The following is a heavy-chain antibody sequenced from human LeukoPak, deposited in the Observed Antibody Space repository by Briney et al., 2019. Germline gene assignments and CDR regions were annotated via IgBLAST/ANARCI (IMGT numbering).Heavy chain of an antibody. Sequence: PGGSLRLSCAASGFTFSSYAMSWVRQAPGKGLEWVSAISGSGGSTYYADSVKGRFTISRDNSKNTLYLQMNSLRAEDTAVYYRAKDRWAWSQLNLFDYWGQGTLVTVSS. CDR1: GFTFSSYA. V-gene: IGHV3-23*01. CDR3: AKDRWAWSQLNLFDY. D-gene: IGHD2-2*01. J-gene: IGHJ4*02. CDR2: ISGSGGST.